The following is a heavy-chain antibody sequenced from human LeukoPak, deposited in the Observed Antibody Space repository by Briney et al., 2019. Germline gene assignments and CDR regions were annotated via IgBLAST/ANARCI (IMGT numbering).Heavy chain of an antibody. CDR1: GVSISNYY. CDR3: ARATFYFDY. Sequence: PSETLSLTCTVSGVSISNYYWSWIRQPPGKGLEWIGFIYYSGNTNYNPSLKSRVTISVDTSKNQFSLKLSSVTAADTAVYYCARATFYFDYWGQGTLVTVSS. J-gene: IGHJ4*02. CDR2: IYYSGNT. V-gene: IGHV4-59*01.